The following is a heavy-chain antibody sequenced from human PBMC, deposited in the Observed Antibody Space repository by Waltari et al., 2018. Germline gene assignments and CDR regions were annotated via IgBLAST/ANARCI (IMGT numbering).Heavy chain of an antibody. CDR3: ARGTSRGFLEWYPNWFDP. CDR1: GGSFSGYY. CDR2: INHSGST. V-gene: IGHV4-34*01. Sequence: QVQLQQWGAGLLKPSETLSLTCAVYGGSFSGYYWSWIRQPPGKGLEWIGEINHSGSTNYHPSLKRRVTRSVDTSKNQFSLKLSSVTAADTAVYYCARGTSRGFLEWYPNWFDPWGQGTLVTVSS. D-gene: IGHD3-3*01. J-gene: IGHJ5*02.